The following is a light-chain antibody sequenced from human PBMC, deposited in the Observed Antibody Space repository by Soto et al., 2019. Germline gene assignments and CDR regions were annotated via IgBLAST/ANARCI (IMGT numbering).Light chain of an antibody. CDR1: SSNIGAGYD. CDR3: QSYDSSLSALV. CDR2: GDN. J-gene: IGLJ2*01. V-gene: IGLV1-40*01. Sequence: QSVLTQPPSVSGAPGQRVTISCTGSSSNIGAGYDVHWYQQLPGTAPKVLVYGDNNRPSGVPDRFSGSKSGTSASLAITGLQADDEADYYCQSYDSSLSALVFGGGTKVTVL.